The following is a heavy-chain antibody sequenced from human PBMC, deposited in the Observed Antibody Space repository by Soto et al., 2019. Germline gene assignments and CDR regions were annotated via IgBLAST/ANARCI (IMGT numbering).Heavy chain of an antibody. J-gene: IGHJ6*02. CDR3: TTEEAVAGPYGMDV. CDR2: IKSKTDGGTT. CDR1: GFTFSNAW. D-gene: IGHD6-19*01. V-gene: IGHV3-15*01. Sequence: PVGSLRLSCAASGFTFSNAWMSWVRQAPGKGLEWVGRIKSKTDGGTTDYAAPVKGRFTISRDDSKNTLYLQMNSLKTEDTAVYYCTTEEAVAGPYGMDVWGQGTTVTVSS.